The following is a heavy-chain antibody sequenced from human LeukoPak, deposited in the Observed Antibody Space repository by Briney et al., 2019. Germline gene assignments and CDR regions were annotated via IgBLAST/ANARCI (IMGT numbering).Heavy chain of an antibody. D-gene: IGHD4-11*01. J-gene: IGHJ4*02. V-gene: IGHV4-4*02. CDR3: ARHMTVTGTRGFDY. CDR2: IQFTGST. Sequence: PSETLSLTCAVSGGSISRLNWCSWVRQPPGQGLARIGEIQFTGSTHYNPSLKSRVTISVDESRNQFSLKLSSVTAADTAVYYCARHMTVTGTRGFDYWGQGILVTVSS. CDR1: GGSISRLNW.